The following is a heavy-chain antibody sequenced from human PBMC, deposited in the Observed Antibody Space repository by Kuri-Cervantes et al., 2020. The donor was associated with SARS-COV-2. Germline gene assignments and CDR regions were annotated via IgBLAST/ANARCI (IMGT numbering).Heavy chain of an antibody. V-gene: IGHV3-23*01. J-gene: IGHJ4*02. CDR2: ISGSGGST. D-gene: IGHD5-18*01. Sequence: GGSLRLSCAASGFTFSSYAMSWVRQAPGKGLEWVSAISGSGGSTYYADSVKGRFTISRDNSKNTLYLQMNSLRAEDTAVYYCAKDLYSYGLSPVDYWGQGTLVTVSS. CDR3: AKDLYSYGLSPVDY. CDR1: GFTFSSYA.